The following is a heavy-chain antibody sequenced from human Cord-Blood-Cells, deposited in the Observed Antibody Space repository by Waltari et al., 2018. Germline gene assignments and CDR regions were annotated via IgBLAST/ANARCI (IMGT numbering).Heavy chain of an antibody. CDR1: GGSFSGYY. CDR3: ATTYYDILTGYYDY. J-gene: IGHJ4*02. Sequence: QVQLQQWGAGLLKPSETLSLTCAVYGGSFSGYYWSWIRQPPGKGLEWIGEINHSGSTNYKPSLKSRVTISVDTSKNQFSLKLSSVTAADTAVYYCATTYYDILTGYYDYWGQGTLVTVSS. D-gene: IGHD3-9*01. V-gene: IGHV4-34*01. CDR2: INHSGST.